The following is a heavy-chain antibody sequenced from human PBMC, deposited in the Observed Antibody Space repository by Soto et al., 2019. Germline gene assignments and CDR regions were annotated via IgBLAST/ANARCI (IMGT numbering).Heavy chain of an antibody. Sequence: GASVKVSCQASGYTFTSYGISWVRQAPGQGLEWMGLISAYNGNTNYAQKLQGRVTMTTDTSTSTAYMELRSLRSDDTAVYYCARQTPNYDILPGRAFYYYDYGMDVWRQGTTVTVSS. J-gene: IGHJ6*02. CDR1: GYTFTSYG. D-gene: IGHD3-9*01. CDR2: ISAYNGNT. CDR3: ARQTPNYDILPGRAFYYYDYGMDV. V-gene: IGHV1-18*04.